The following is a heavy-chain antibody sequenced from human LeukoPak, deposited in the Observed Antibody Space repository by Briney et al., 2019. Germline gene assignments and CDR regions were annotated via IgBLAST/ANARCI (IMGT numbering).Heavy chain of an antibody. CDR1: GGTFSSYT. J-gene: IGHJ6*03. D-gene: IGHD3-3*01. Sequence: SVKVSCKASGGTFSSYTISWVRQAPGQGLEWMGRIIPILGIANYAQKFQGRVTITADKSTSTAYMELSSLRSEDTAVYYCAWEWLLDRYYYYYYMDVWGKGTTVTVSS. CDR3: AWEWLLDRYYYYYYMDV. CDR2: IIPILGIA. V-gene: IGHV1-69*02.